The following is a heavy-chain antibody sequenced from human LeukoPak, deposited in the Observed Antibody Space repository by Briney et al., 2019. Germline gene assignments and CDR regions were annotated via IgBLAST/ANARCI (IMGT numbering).Heavy chain of an antibody. Sequence: SETLSLTCTVSGGSISSSSYYWGWIRQPPGKGLEWIGSIYYSGSTYYNPSLKSRVTISVDTSKNQFSLKLSSVTATDTAVYYCARGRGWKDYYDSSGYHYWGQGTLVIVSS. D-gene: IGHD3-22*01. J-gene: IGHJ4*02. CDR1: GGSISSSSYY. V-gene: IGHV4-39*07. CDR3: ARGRGWKDYYDSSGYHY. CDR2: IYYSGST.